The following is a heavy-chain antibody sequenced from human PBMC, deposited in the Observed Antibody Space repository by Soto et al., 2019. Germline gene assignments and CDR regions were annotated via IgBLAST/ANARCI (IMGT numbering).Heavy chain of an antibody. D-gene: IGHD3-22*01. J-gene: IGHJ4*02. Sequence: QVHLQESGPGLVKPSGTLSLTCAVSGGSISSPNWWSWVRQPPGKGLEWIGEIYPSGSTHYNPSLKSRVTISVDKSNSSFSLKLSSMTAADTAVYFCARIAYYYDSSGSYSGVMDYWGQGTLVTVSS. CDR1: GGSISSPNW. CDR3: ARIAYYYDSSGSYSGVMDY. CDR2: IYPSGST. V-gene: IGHV4-4*02.